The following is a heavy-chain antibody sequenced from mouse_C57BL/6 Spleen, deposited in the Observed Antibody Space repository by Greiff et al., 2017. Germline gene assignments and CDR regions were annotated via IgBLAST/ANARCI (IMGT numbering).Heavy chain of an antibody. V-gene: IGHV1-50*01. Sequence: QVHVKQPGAELVKPGASVKLSCKASGYTFTSYWMQWVKQRPGQGLEWIGEIDPSDSYTNYNQKFKGKATLTVDTSSSTAYMQLSSLTSEDSAVYYCARNYYYGSSRWFEVWGTGTTVTVSS. CDR3: ARNYYYGSSRWFEV. CDR1: GYTFTSYW. J-gene: IGHJ1*03. CDR2: IDPSDSYT. D-gene: IGHD1-1*01.